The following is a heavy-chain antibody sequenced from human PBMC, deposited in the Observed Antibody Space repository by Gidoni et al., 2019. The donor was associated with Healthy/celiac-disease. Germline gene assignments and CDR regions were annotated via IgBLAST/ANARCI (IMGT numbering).Heavy chain of an antibody. V-gene: IGHV4-59*01. D-gene: IGHD3-22*01. CDR3: AGYYYDSSDYYYYYGMDV. CDR1: GGSISRYY. J-gene: IGHJ6*02. Sequence: QVQLQESGPGLVKPSETLSLTCTVPGGSISRYYWSWIRQPPGKGLEWIGYIYYSGSTNYNPSLKSRVTISVDTSKNQFSLKLSSVTAADTAVYYCAGYYYDSSDYYYYYGMDVWGQGTTVTVSS. CDR2: IYYSGST.